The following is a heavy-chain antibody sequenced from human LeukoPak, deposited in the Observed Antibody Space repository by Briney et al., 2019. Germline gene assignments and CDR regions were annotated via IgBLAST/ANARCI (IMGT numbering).Heavy chain of an antibody. CDR2: IWYDGSNK. J-gene: IGHJ4*02. V-gene: IGHV3-33*01. D-gene: IGHD5-24*01. Sequence: PGGSLRLSCAASGFTFSSYGMHWVRQAPGKGLEWVAVIWYDGSNKYYADSVKGRFTISRDNSKNTLYLQMNSLRAEDTAVYYCAMAGEMATIDYWGREPWSPSPQ. CDR3: AMAGEMATIDY. CDR1: GFTFSSYG.